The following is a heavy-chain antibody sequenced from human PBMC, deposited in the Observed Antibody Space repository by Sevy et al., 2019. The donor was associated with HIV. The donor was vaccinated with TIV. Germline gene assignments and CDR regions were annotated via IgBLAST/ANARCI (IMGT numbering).Heavy chain of an antibody. D-gene: IGHD4-4*01. CDR1: GFTFSTYT. CDR2: ISSLSNYI. V-gene: IGHV3-21*01. CDR3: ARDYSNSWYGMDV. Sequence: GGSLRLSCAASGFTFSTYTMNWVRQAPGKGLEWVSSISSLSNYIYYADSVRGRFTISRDNAKNSGYLQMNSLRAEDTAVYYCARDYSNSWYGMDVWGQGTTVTVSS. J-gene: IGHJ6*02.